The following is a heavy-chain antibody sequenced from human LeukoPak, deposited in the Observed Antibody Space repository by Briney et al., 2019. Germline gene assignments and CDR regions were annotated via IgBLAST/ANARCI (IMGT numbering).Heavy chain of an antibody. CDR1: GFTFSSYA. J-gene: IGHJ4*02. CDR2: LSDSGTST. Sequence: SGGSLRLSCAASGFTFSSYAMSWVRQAPGKGLMRVSGLSDSGTSTYYADSVKGRFTIYRDNSKNVLYLQMNSLRADDTALYYCAKTLWGLTLLSSDHWGQGTLVTVSS. V-gene: IGHV3-23*01. D-gene: IGHD2-21*02. CDR3: AKTLWGLTLLSSDH.